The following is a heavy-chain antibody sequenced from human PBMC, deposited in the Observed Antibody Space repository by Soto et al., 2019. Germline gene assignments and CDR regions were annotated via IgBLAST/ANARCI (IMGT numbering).Heavy chain of an antibody. CDR1: VFTFSDYY. CDR2: ISSSSSYT. V-gene: IGHV3-11*06. CDR3: ARVLGLQLWPLEY. J-gene: IGHJ4*02. D-gene: IGHD5-18*01. Sequence: PGGSLRLSCAASVFTFSDYYMSWIRQAPGKGLEWVSYISSSSSYTNYADSVKGRFTISRDNAKNSMYLQMNSMRAEDTAVYYCARVLGLQLWPLEYWGQGTMLTLSS.